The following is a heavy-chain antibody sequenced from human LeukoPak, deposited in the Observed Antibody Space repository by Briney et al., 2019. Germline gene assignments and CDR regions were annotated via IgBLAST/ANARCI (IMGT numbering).Heavy chain of an antibody. J-gene: IGHJ4*02. V-gene: IGHV3-7*01. D-gene: IGHD3-3*01. CDR1: GFTFSSYW. CDR3: ARAQGYYDFWSGYSPYWDY. Sequence: PGGSLRLSCAASGFTFSSYWMSWVRQAPGKGLEWVANIKQDGSEKYYVDSVKGRFTISRDNAKNSLYLQMNSLRAEDTAVYYCARAQGYYDFWSGYSPYWDYWGQGTLVTVSS. CDR2: IKQDGSEK.